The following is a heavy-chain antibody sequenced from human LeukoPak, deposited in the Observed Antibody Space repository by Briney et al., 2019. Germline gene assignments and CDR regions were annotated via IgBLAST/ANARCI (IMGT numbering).Heavy chain of an antibody. CDR2: INWNGGST. V-gene: IGHV3-20*04. Sequence: GGSLRLSCAASGFTFDDYGMSWVRQAPGKGLEWVSGINWNGGSTGYADSVKGRFTISRDNAKNSLYLQMNSLRAEDTALYYCARDFTGRVRGVTNTAIDYWGQGTLVTVSS. J-gene: IGHJ4*02. CDR3: ARDFTGRVRGVTNTAIDY. D-gene: IGHD3-10*01. CDR1: GFTFDDYG.